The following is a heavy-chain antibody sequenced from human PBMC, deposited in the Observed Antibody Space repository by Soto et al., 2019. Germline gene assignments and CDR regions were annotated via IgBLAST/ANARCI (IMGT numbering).Heavy chain of an antibody. Sequence: QVQLVQSGAEVKKPGSSVKVSCKASGGTFSSYAISWVRQAPGKGLEWMGGIIPIFGTANYAQKFQGRVTSTADESTSTAYMELSSLRSEDTAVYCCARRGAAMEHYYYGRDVWVQCTTVTVSS. D-gene: IGHD5-18*01. CDR2: IIPIFGTA. V-gene: IGHV1-69*01. J-gene: IGHJ6*01. CDR1: GGTFSSYA. CDR3: ARRGAAMEHYYYGRDV.